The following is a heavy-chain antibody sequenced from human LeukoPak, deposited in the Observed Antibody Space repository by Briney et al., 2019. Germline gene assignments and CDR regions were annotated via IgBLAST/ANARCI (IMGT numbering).Heavy chain of an antibody. D-gene: IGHD5-12*01. V-gene: IGHV3-7*05. Sequence: PGGSLRLSCAASGFSLNRYWMSWVRQAPGKGLEWVANIKEDGSDKYYVDSVKGRFTISRDNAKNSLYLQMNSLRAEDTAMYYCARDSGYNAFDYWGQGTLVTVSS. CDR1: GFSLNRYW. J-gene: IGHJ4*02. CDR3: ARDSGYNAFDY. CDR2: IKEDGSDK.